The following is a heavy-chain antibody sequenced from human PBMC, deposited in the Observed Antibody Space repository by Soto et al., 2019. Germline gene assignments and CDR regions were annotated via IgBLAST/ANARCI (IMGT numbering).Heavy chain of an antibody. CDR2: INPNNGDT. Sequence: ASVKVSWKASGYTFTGYFVHWVRQAPGQGLEWMGWINPNNGDTNYAQNFQGRVTMTRDTSINTAYMELSRLRSDDTAVYYCARIKTYYDRRGWIAFSGEAALLTVS. CDR1: GYTFTGYF. CDR3: ARIKTYYDRRGWIAF. J-gene: IGHJ4*02. D-gene: IGHD3-22*01. V-gene: IGHV1-2*02.